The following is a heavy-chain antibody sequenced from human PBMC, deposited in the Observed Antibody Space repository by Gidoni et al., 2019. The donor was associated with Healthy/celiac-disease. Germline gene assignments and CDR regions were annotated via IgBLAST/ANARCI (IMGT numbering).Heavy chain of an antibody. J-gene: IGHJ4*02. Sequence: QVQLVESGGGVVQPGRSLRISCEASGFTFSSSAMHWVRQAPGKGLAWVAVISYDGSNKYYADSVKGRFTISRDNSKNTLYLQMTSLRAEDTAVYYCARDEGGDYWGQGTLVTVSS. D-gene: IGHD3-16*01. CDR3: ARDEGGDY. V-gene: IGHV3-30*01. CDR1: GFTFSSSA. CDR2: ISYDGSNK.